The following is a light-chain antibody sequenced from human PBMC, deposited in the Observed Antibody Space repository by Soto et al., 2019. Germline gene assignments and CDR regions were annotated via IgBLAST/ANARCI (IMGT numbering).Light chain of an antibody. Sequence: DIQMTQSPSSLSASVGDRVTITCRASQSISTYLTWYQQRPGKAPKLLIYAASDLQSGVPSRFSGSGSGTDFTLTISSLQPEDFATYYCQQSYSTPQYTFGQGTKLEIK. V-gene: IGKV1-39*01. CDR1: QSISTY. J-gene: IGKJ2*01. CDR2: AAS. CDR3: QQSYSTPQYT.